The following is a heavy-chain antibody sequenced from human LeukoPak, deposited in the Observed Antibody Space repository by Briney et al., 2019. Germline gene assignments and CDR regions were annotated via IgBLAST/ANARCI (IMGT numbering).Heavy chain of an antibody. CDR2: ISGSGSTT. D-gene: IGHD1-26*01. CDR3: AKDTYPYSGTYYYFDY. CDR1: GFTFTSYA. Sequence: GGSLRLSCAGSGFTFTSYAMSWVRQAPGKGLEWVSAISGSGSTTTYADSVKGRFTASRDNSKNTVYLQMNSLRAEDTAVYYCAKDTYPYSGTYYYFDYWGQGILVTVSS. J-gene: IGHJ4*02. V-gene: IGHV3-23*01.